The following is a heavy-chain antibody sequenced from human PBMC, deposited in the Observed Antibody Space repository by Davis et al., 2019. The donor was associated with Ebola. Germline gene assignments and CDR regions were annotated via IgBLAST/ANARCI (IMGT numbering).Heavy chain of an antibody. CDR2: IYPGDSDT. D-gene: IGHD3-10*01. Sequence: GESLKISCEGSGYSFTTYWIGWVRQMPGKGLEWMGIIYPGDSDTRYSPSFQGQVTISVDKSINTAYLQWSSLKASDTAMYYCARLGKSYYDSLWDYWGQGTLVTVSS. CDR3: ARLGKSYYDSLWDY. CDR1: GYSFTTYW. V-gene: IGHV5-51*01. J-gene: IGHJ4*02.